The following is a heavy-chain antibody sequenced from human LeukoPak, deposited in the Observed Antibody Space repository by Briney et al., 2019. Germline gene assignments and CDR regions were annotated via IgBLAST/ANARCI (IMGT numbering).Heavy chain of an antibody. CDR1: GGSISSSSYY. Sequence: SETLSLTCTVSGGSISSSSYYWGWIRQPPGKGLEWIGNIYYSGSTYYNASLESRVTISVDTSKNQFSLKLSSVTAADTAVYYCARAYSSSWHFNWFDPWGQGTLVTVSS. D-gene: IGHD6-13*01. V-gene: IGHV4-39*07. CDR3: ARAYSSSWHFNWFDP. J-gene: IGHJ5*02. CDR2: IYYSGST.